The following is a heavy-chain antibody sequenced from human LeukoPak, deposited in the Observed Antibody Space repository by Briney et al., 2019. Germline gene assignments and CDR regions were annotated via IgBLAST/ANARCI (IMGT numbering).Heavy chain of an antibody. J-gene: IGHJ4*02. CDR3: ARHAEVVPASIPLLDFDY. D-gene: IGHD2-2*01. CDR1: GGSISSSSHY. Sequence: SETLSLTCIVSGGSISSSSHYWGWIRQPPGKGLEWIGSIYYSGSTYYNPSLKSRVTISVDTSKNQFSLKLSSVTAADTAVYYCARHAEVVPASIPLLDFDYWGQGTLVTVSS. CDR2: IYYSGST. V-gene: IGHV4-39*01.